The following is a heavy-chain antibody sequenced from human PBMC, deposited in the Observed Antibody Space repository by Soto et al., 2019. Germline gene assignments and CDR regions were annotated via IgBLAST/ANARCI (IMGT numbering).Heavy chain of an antibody. D-gene: IGHD3-3*01. J-gene: IGHJ4*02. CDR1: GFTIGDYA. CDR2: IRSKAYGGTT. Sequence: GGSLRLSCTASGFTIGDYAMSWFRQDPGKGMEWVGFIRSKAYGGTTEYAASVKGRFTISRDDSKSIAYLQMNSLKTEDTAVNYCTIARGDFWSGYWDYWGQGSLVTVSS. CDR3: TIARGDFWSGYWDY. V-gene: IGHV3-49*03.